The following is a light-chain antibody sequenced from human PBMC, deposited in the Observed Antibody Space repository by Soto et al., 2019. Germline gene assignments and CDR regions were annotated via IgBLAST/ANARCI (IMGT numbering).Light chain of an antibody. CDR2: DAS. CDR3: QQYNNWPLGT. V-gene: IGKV1-5*01. Sequence: DIQMTQSPSTLSASVGDRVTITCRASQSITRWLAWYQQKPGEAPKLLIYDASSLESGVPSRFSGSGSGTEFTLTISSLQSEDFAVYYCQQYNNWPLGTFGQGTKVDIK. J-gene: IGKJ1*01. CDR1: QSITRW.